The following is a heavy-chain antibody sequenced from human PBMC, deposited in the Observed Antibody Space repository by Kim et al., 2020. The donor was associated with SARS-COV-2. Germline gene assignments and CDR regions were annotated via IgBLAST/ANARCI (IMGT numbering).Heavy chain of an antibody. CDR1: GFTFGDYA. CDR3: AKGYFSSTSCPPRP. D-gene: IGHD2-2*01. J-gene: IGHJ4*02. CDR2: IIWNIGSI. Sequence: GGSLRLSCAASGFTFGDYAMHWVRQAPGKGLEWASGIIWNIGSIGNADSVKGRFTISRDNAKNSLYLQMKILRGEDTAFYYCAKGYFSSTSCPPRPWGQGTLVTVSS. V-gene: IGHV3-9*01.